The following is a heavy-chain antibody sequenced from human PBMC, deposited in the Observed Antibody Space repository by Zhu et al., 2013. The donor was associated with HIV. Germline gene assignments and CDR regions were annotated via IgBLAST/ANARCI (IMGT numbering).Heavy chain of an antibody. CDR3: VRAPTGHGYGYGHDAFDV. D-gene: IGHD5-18*01. Sequence: QVQLQESGPGLVKPSGTLSLTCGVSGGSIISSVWWTWVRQSPGKGLEWIGEIHYSGTTNYSPSLKSRVTISADKSKNQFSLKLSSVTAADTAVYYCVRAPTGHGYGYGHDAFDVWGQGTMVTVSS. J-gene: IGHJ3*01. V-gene: IGHV4-4*02. CDR2: IHYSGTT. CDR1: GGSIISSVW.